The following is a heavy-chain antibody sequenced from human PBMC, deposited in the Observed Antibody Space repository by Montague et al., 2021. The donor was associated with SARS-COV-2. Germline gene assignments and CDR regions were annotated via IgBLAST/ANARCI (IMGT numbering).Heavy chain of an antibody. J-gene: IGHJ4*02. CDR2: INKSGST. D-gene: IGHD3-22*01. CDR3: ARGQSGITMIVVAILGVEFYFDN. V-gene: IGHV4-34*01. Sequence: SETLSLTCAVYGGSFSDSHWSWLRQPPGKGLEWIGEINKSGSTEYNPSLKSRVTISVDTSKNQFSLKLSSLTAADTAVYYCARGQSGITMIVVAILGVEFYFDNWGQGTLVTVSS. CDR1: GGSFSDSH.